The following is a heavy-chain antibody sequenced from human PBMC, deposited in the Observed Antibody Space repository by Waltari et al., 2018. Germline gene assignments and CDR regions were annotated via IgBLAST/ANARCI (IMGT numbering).Heavy chain of an antibody. J-gene: IGHJ6*03. CDR1: GGSISSYY. CDR3: ARDKAAAAYYYYYYMDV. V-gene: IGHV4-59*01. CDR2: IYYSGST. Sequence: QLQLQESGPGLVKPSETLSLTCTVSGGSISSYYWSWIRQPPGKGLEWIGYIYYSGSTNYNPSLKSRVTISVDTSKNQFSLKLSSVTAADTAVYYCARDKAAAAYYYYYYMDVWGKGTTVTVSS. D-gene: IGHD6-13*01.